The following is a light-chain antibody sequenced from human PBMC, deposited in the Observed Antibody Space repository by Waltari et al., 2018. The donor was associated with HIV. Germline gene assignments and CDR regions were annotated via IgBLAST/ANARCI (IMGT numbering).Light chain of an antibody. CDR1: KSLRHSNGRNY. V-gene: IGKV2-28*01. Sequence: DVLATQFPLSLTVSPGESASISCRATKSLRHSNGRNYLDWYFQRPGHTPRLLIYRASNRASGVPDRFVGGGSGTDFTLRITRVEAADVGIYFCLQNIRAPFALGQGT. CDR3: LQNIRAPFA. CDR2: RAS. J-gene: IGKJ2*01.